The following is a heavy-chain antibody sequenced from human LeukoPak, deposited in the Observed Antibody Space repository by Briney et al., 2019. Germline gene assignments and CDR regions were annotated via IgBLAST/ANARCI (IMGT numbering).Heavy chain of an antibody. CDR2: INPNSGGT. J-gene: IGHJ6*03. CDR1: GYTFTGYY. CDR3: ARDAYYYYYYMDV. V-gene: IGHV1-2*02. Sequence: ASVTVSCKASGYTFTGYYMHWVRQAPGQGLEWMGWINPNSGGTNYAQKFQGRVTMTRDTSISTAYMELSRLRSDDTAVYYCARDAYYYYYYMDVWGKGTTVTVSS.